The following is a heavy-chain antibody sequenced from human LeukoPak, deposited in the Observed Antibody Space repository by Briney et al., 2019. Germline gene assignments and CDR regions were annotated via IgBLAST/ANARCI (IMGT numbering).Heavy chain of an antibody. Sequence: GGSLRLSCAASGLTFSNYAMSWVRQAPGKGLEWVSAISGSGGSTYYADSVKGRFTISRDNSKNTLFLQMNNLRTEDTALYFCARPSPPGDGYNPPDYWGQGTLVTVSS. V-gene: IGHV3-23*01. CDR2: ISGSGGST. CDR3: ARPSPPGDGYNPPDY. D-gene: IGHD5-24*01. J-gene: IGHJ4*02. CDR1: GLTFSNYA.